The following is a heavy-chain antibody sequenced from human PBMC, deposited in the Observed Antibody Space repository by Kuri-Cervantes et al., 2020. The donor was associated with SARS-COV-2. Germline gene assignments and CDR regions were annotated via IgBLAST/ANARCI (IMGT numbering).Heavy chain of an antibody. CDR1: GFTFSSYD. Sequence: ETLSLTCAACGFTFSSYDMHWVRQATGKGLVWVSRINSDGSSTSYADSVKGRFTISRDNAKNSLYLQMNSLRAEDTAVYYCARGGTIGLSYNWFDPWGQGTLVTVSS. D-gene: IGHD3-10*01. V-gene: IGHV3-74*01. J-gene: IGHJ5*02. CDR2: INSDGSST. CDR3: ARGGTIGLSYNWFDP.